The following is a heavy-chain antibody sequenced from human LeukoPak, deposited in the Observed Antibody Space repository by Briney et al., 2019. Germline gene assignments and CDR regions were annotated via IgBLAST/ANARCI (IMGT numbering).Heavy chain of an antibody. D-gene: IGHD5-12*01. CDR1: GFTFSNHW. CDR2: IDEDGDVK. Sequence: GGSLRLSCAASGFTFSNHWMAWLRQTPGKGPEWGANIDEDGDVKSYAESVKGRFTVSRDNGRTSVYLQMNSLRAEDTAIYYCARHVPRGRSDFDCWGQGALVTVS. CDR3: ARHVPRGRSDFDC. V-gene: IGHV3-7*01. J-gene: IGHJ4*02.